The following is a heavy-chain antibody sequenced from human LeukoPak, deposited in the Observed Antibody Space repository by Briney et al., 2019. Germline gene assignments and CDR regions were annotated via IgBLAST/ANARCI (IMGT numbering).Heavy chain of an antibody. CDR1: GASISSSTDY. CDR3: ARGGGMGYYYYYMDV. V-gene: IGHV4-39*07. J-gene: IGHJ6*03. CDR2: IYYSGST. Sequence: SETLSLTCTVSGASISSSTDYWGWIRQPPGKGLEWIANIYYSGSTYYNPSLKSRVTISVDTSKNQFSLKLSSVTAADTAVYYCARGGGMGYYYYYMDVWGKGTTVTVSS. D-gene: IGHD1-26*01.